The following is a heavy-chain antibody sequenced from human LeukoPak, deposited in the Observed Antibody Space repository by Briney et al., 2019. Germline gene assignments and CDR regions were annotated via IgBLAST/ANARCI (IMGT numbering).Heavy chain of an antibody. CDR3: ARVFRGYSYSD. CDR1: GGSFSGYY. J-gene: IGHJ4*02. D-gene: IGHD5-18*01. CDR2: INHSGST. Sequence: PSETLSLTCAVYGGSFSGYYWSWIRQPPGKGLEWIGEINHSGSTNYNPSLKSRVTISVDTSKNQFSLKLSSVTAADTAVYYCARVFRGYSYSDWGQGTLVTVSS. V-gene: IGHV4-34*01.